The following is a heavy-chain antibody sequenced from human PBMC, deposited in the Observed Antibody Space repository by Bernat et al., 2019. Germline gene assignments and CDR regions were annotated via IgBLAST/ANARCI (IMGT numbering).Heavy chain of an antibody. V-gene: IGHV1-2*04. Sequence: QVQLVQSGAEVKKPGASVKVSCKASGYTFTGYSMHWVRQAPGQGLEWMGWINPNSGGTNYAQKFQGWVTMTRDTSISTAYMELSRLRSDDTAVYYCAREEEVVAASYAFDIWGQGTMVTVSS. J-gene: IGHJ3*02. D-gene: IGHD2-15*01. CDR2: INPNSGGT. CDR1: GYTFTGYS. CDR3: AREEEVVAASYAFDI.